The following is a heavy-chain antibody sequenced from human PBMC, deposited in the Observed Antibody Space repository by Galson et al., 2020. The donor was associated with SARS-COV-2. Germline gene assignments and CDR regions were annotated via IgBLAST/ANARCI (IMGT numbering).Heavy chain of an antibody. V-gene: IGHV3-23*01. CDR2: ISGSGANK. CDR1: GFTFSTYA. CDR3: AKLREPNVVAYYYGRDV. Sequence: GGSLRLSWTASGFTFSTYAMSCVRQAPGKGLEWVSAISGSGANKYYADPVKGRFTMSRDNSKNTLFLQMTSLRAEDTAIYYCAKLREPNVVAYYYGRDVWCQGTTVTVSS. J-gene: IGHJ6*02. D-gene: IGHD2-21*01.